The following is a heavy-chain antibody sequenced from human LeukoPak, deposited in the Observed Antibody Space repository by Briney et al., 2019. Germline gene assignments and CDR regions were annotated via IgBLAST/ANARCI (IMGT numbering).Heavy chain of an antibody. CDR3: ARDTAARRAFDI. Sequence: ASVKVSCKASGGTFGSYAISWVRQAPGQGLEWMGGIIPIFGTANYAQKFQGRVTITTDESTSTAYMELSSLRSEDTAVYYCARDTAARRAFDIWGQGTMVTVSS. D-gene: IGHD6-6*01. J-gene: IGHJ3*02. V-gene: IGHV1-69*05. CDR1: GGTFGSYA. CDR2: IIPIFGTA.